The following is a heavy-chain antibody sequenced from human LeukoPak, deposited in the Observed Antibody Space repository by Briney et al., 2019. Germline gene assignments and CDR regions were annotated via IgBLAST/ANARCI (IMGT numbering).Heavy chain of an antibody. CDR1: GGSISSHY. V-gene: IGHV4-59*11. CDR2: ISYIGST. D-gene: IGHD4-17*01. J-gene: IGHJ3*02. CDR3: ARDPTTVTKGLDI. Sequence: SETLSLTCTVSGGSISSHYWTWIRQPPGKGLEWIGYISYIGSTNYNPSLKSRVAISVDTSKNQFSLKLSSVTAADAAVYFCARDPTTVTKGLDIWGQGTMVTVSS.